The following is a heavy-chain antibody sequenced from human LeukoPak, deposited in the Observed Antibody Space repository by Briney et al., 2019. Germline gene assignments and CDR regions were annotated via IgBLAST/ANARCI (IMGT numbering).Heavy chain of an antibody. Sequence: GGSLRLSCAASGFTFSNFAMSWVRQAPGKGLEWVSAISGSAGSTYYADSVKGRFTISRDNSKNTLYLQMNSLRAEDTAVYYCAKDLGTLISGSYYYYFDYWGQGTLVTVSS. J-gene: IGHJ4*02. V-gene: IGHV3-23*01. CDR1: GFTFSNFA. CDR3: AKDLGTLISGSYYYYFDY. CDR2: ISGSAGST. D-gene: IGHD3-10*01.